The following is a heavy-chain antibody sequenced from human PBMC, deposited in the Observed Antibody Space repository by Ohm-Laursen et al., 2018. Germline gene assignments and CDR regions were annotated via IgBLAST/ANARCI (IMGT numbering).Heavy chain of an antibody. Sequence: GASVKASCKASGGTFSSYAISWVRQAPGQGLEWMGGIIPIFGIANYAQKFQGRVTITADKSTSTAYMELSSLRSEDTAVYYCARYSSGWYNDYYYGMDVWGQGTTVTVSS. J-gene: IGHJ6*02. CDR3: ARYSSGWYNDYYYGMDV. V-gene: IGHV1-69*10. CDR1: GGTFSSYA. D-gene: IGHD6-19*01. CDR2: IIPIFGIA.